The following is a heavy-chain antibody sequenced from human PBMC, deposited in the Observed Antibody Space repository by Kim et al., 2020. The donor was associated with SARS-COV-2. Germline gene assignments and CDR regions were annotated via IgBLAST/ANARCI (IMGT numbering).Heavy chain of an antibody. Sequence: FQGRVTITADKSTSTAYMELSSLRSEDTAVYYCARAPAVTHAVDYWGQGTLVTVSS. D-gene: IGHD4-17*01. CDR3: ARAPAVTHAVDY. J-gene: IGHJ4*02. V-gene: IGHV1-69*04.